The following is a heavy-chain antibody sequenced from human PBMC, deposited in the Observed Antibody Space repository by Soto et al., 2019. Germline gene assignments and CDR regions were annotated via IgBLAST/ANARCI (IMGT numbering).Heavy chain of an antibody. D-gene: IGHD2-2*01. CDR2: IIPIFGTA. V-gene: IGHV1-69*06. Sequence: SVKVSCKASGGTFSSYAISWVRQAPGQGLEWMGGIIPIFGTANYAQKFQGRVTITADKSTSTAYMELSSLRSEDTAVYYCARGYCSSTSCLHYYYGMDVWGQGTTVTV. J-gene: IGHJ6*02. CDR3: ARGYCSSTSCLHYYYGMDV. CDR1: GGTFSSYA.